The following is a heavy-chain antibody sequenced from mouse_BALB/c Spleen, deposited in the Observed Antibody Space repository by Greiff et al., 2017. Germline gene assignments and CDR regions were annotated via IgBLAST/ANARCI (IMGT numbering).Heavy chain of an antibody. CDR3: ARMEDPRGYEYDNFFAY. Sequence: QVQLKESGPGLVAPSQSLSITCTVSGFSLSRYSVHWVRQPPGKGLEWLGMIWGGGSTDYNSALKSRLSISKDNSKSQVFLKMNSLQTDDTAMYYCARMEDPRGYEYDNFFAYWGQGTLVTVSA. D-gene: IGHD2-4*01. V-gene: IGHV2-6-4*01. J-gene: IGHJ3*01. CDR2: IWGGGST. CDR1: GFSLSRYS.